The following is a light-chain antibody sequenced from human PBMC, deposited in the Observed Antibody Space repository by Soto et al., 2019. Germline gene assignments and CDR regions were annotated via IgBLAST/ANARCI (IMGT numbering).Light chain of an antibody. J-gene: IGKJ1*01. CDR3: QQYGSSPLT. V-gene: IGKV3-20*01. CDR1: QSVTRTY. Sequence: EIVLTQSPGTLSLSPGERAALSCRASQSVTRTYLAWYQQRSGQAPRLLIYGASSRATGIPDRFSGSGSGTDFSLTISRLEPEDFAVYYCQQYGSSPLTFGQGTKVDIK. CDR2: GAS.